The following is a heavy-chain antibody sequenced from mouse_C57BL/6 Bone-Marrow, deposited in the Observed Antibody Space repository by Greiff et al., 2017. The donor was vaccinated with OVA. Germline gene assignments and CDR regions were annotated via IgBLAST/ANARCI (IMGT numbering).Heavy chain of an antibody. Sequence: EVQLVESGGGLVQPGGSLSLSCAASGFTFTDYYMSWVRQPPGKALEWLGFIRNKANGYTTEYSESVKGRFTISRDNSQSILYLQMNDLRAEDSATYYFARYGTVVATPYYYAMDYWGQGTSVTVSS. V-gene: IGHV7-3*01. J-gene: IGHJ4*01. CDR2: IRNKANGYTT. D-gene: IGHD1-1*01. CDR3: ARYGTVVATPYYYAMDY. CDR1: GFTFTDYY.